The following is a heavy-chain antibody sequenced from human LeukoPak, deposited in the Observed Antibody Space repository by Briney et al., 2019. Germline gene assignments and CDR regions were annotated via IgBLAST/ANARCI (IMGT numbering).Heavy chain of an antibody. CDR2: INPSGGST. J-gene: IGHJ4*02. CDR3: ARAGGRTYGYSGYDHLPPSDY. Sequence: GASVKVSCKASGYTFTSYYMHWVRQAPGQGLEWMGIINPSGGSTSYAQKFQGRVTMTRDTSTSTVYMELSSLRSEDTAVYYCARAGGRTYGYSGYDHLPPSDYWGQGTLVTVSS. CDR1: GYTFTSYY. V-gene: IGHV1-46*01. D-gene: IGHD5-12*01.